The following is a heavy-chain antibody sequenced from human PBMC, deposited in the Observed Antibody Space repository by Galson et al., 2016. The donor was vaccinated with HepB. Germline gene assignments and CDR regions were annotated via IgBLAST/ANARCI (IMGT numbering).Heavy chain of an antibody. Sequence: SETLSLTCAVSGASISSRNWWSWVRQPPGKGLGWIGEIYLTGSTNYNPSLKSRVTLSLDKSKNQFSLKLSSVNAADTAVYYCAMNIPGLPASYWGQGTLVTVSS. CDR3: AMNIPGLPASY. V-gene: IGHV4-4*02. D-gene: IGHD1-14*01. CDR1: GASISSRNW. J-gene: IGHJ4*02. CDR2: IYLTGST.